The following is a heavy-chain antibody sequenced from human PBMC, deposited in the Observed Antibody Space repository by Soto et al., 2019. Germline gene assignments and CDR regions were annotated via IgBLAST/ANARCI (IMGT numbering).Heavy chain of an antibody. CDR1: GYTFTSYD. V-gene: IGHV1-8*01. CDR2: MNPNSGNT. CDR3: ARVKGYDYYMDV. Sequence: ASVKVSCKASGYTFTSYDINWVRQATGQGLEWMGWMNPNSGNTGYAQKVQGRVTMTRKTSISTDYMELSSLRSEDTAQYYCARVKGYDYYMDVWGKGTTVTVSS. J-gene: IGHJ6*03.